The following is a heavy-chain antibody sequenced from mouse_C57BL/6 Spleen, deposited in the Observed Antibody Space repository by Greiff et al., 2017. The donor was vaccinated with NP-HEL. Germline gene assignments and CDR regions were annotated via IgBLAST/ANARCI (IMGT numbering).Heavy chain of an antibody. D-gene: IGHD3-2*02. CDR3: ARSDSSGYGYYAMDY. CDR1: GFNIKDYY. CDR2: IDPEDGET. J-gene: IGHJ4*01. Sequence: EVKLVESGAELVKPGASVKLSCTASGFNIKDYYMHWVKQRTEQGLEWIGRIDPEDGETKYAPKFQGKATITADTSSNTAYLQLSSLTSEDTAVYYCARSDSSGYGYYAMDYWGQGTSVTVSS. V-gene: IGHV14-2*01.